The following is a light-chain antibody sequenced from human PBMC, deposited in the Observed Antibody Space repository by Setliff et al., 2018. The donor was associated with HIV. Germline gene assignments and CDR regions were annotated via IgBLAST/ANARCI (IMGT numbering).Light chain of an antibody. V-gene: IGLV1-51*01. CDR3: GTWDSSLSAVV. J-gene: IGLJ2*01. CDR2: DNN. CDR1: SSNIGNNY. Sequence: QSVLAQPPSVSAAPGQKVTISCSGSSSNIGNNYVSWYQQLPGTAPKLIIYDNNQRPSGIPGRFSGSKSGTSATLGITGLQTGDEAVYYCGTWDSSLSAVVFGGGTK.